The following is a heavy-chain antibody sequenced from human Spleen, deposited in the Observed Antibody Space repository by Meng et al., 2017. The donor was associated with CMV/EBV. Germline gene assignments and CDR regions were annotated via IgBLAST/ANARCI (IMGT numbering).Heavy chain of an antibody. V-gene: IGHV3-20*04. D-gene: IGHD3-3*01. CDR2: INWNGGST. CDR3: ARGLRFLEWSENWFDP. Sequence: GGSLRLSCAASGFTFDDYGMSWVRQAPGKGLEWVSGINWNGGSTGYADSVKGRFTISRDNAKNSLYLQMNSLRAEDTALYYCARGLRFLEWSENWFDPWGQGTLVTVSS. J-gene: IGHJ5*02. CDR1: GFTFDDYG.